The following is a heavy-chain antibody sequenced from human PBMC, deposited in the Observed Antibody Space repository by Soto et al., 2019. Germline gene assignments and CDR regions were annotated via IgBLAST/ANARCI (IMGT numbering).Heavy chain of an antibody. V-gene: IGHV1-18*04. Sequence: QVQLVQSGAEVKKPGASVKVSCKASGYTFTSYGISWVRQAPGQGLEWMVWISAYNGNTNYAQKLQGRVTMTTDTSTSTAYMELRSLRSDDTAVYYCAAGGSYNWNYGWPNWFDPWGQGTLVTVSS. D-gene: IGHD1-7*01. CDR3: AAGGSYNWNYGWPNWFDP. CDR1: GYTFTSYG. CDR2: ISAYNGNT. J-gene: IGHJ5*02.